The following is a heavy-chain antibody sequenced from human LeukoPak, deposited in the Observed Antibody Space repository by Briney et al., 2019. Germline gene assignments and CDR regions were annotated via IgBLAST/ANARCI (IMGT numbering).Heavy chain of an antibody. CDR3: ARHVNIRSVWFPDAFDI. V-gene: IGHV5-51*01. Sequence: LGESLKISCKGSGYSFTSYWIAWVRQMPGKGLELMGIIYPGDSDTRYSPSFQGQVTISADKSISTAYLQWSSLKASDTAMYYCARHVNIRSVWFPDAFDIWGQGTMVTVSS. CDR2: IYPGDSDT. D-gene: IGHD6-19*01. J-gene: IGHJ3*02. CDR1: GYSFTSYW.